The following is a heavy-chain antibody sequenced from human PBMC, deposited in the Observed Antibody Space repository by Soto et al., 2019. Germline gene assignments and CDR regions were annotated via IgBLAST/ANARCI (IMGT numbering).Heavy chain of an antibody. Sequence: ASVKVSCKASGYTFTSYDINWVRQATGQGLEWMGWMNPNSGNTGYAQKFQGRVTMTRNTSISTAYMELSSLRSEDTAVYYCARATGIAARPDGDPWGQGTLVTVSS. J-gene: IGHJ5*02. CDR3: ARATGIAARPDGDP. CDR1: GYTFTSYD. CDR2: MNPNSGNT. V-gene: IGHV1-8*01. D-gene: IGHD6-6*01.